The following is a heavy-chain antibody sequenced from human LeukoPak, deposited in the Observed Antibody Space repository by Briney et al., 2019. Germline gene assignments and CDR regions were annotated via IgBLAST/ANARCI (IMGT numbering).Heavy chain of an antibody. Sequence: PSQTLSLTCTLPGGSITSGGYYWSCIRHHPGKCLEWIGYIYYSGSTYFNPSLKRRVTISVDTSKNQFSLKLSSVTAADTAVYYCARAYGSGTHPDYWGQGTLVTVSS. D-gene: IGHD3-10*01. CDR2: IYYSGST. CDR3: ARAYGSGTHPDY. V-gene: IGHV4-31*03. CDR1: GGSITSGGYY. J-gene: IGHJ4*02.